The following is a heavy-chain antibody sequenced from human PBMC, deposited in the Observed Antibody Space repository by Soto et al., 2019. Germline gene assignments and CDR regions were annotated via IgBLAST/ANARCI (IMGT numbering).Heavy chain of an antibody. Sequence: QVQLVQSGAEVKKPGSSVKVSCKASGGNFSSYTISWVRQAPGQGLEWMGRLIPILGIANYAQKFQGRVTITADKSTITAYMELCSLRSEDTAVYYCAIDSIAVAGVWFDPWGQGTLVTVSA. D-gene: IGHD6-19*01. CDR3: AIDSIAVAGVWFDP. V-gene: IGHV1-69*08. CDR2: LIPILGIA. J-gene: IGHJ5*02. CDR1: GGNFSSYT.